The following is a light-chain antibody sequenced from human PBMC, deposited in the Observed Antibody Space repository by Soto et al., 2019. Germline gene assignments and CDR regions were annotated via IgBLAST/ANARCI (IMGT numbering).Light chain of an antibody. CDR1: SSDIGSLRL. CDR2: EVN. V-gene: IGLV2-14*02. J-gene: IGLJ1*01. Sequence: QAARTPPASVPGSPGQSITISCTGTSSDIGSLRLVSWYQHHTGKAPRLLIYEVNNRPSGVSKRFSGSKAGNTASLTISGLLDDDEADYFCASFRSGTIIVFGSGTKVTVL. CDR3: ASFRSGTIIV.